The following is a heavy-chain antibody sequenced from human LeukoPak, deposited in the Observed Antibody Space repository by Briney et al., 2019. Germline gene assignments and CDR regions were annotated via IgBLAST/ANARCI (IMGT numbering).Heavy chain of an antibody. D-gene: IGHD5-18*01. V-gene: IGHV1-2*06. CDR2: INPNSGGT. CDR1: GYTFTGYY. J-gene: IGHJ5*02. CDR3: ARGSGYSYGGFDH. Sequence: GASVKVSCKASGYTFTGYYMHWVRQAPGQGLEWMGRINPNSGGTNYAQKFQGRVTMTRDTSISTAYMELSRLRSDDTAVYYCARGSGYSYGGFDHWGQGTLVTVSS.